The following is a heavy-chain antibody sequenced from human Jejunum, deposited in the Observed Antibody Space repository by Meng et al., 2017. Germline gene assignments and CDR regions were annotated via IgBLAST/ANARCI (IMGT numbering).Heavy chain of an antibody. CDR2: IYNNGNT. CDR3: AGTPDFGSGAYYTLYWFDR. J-gene: IGHJ5*02. V-gene: IGHV4-4*07. Sequence: SETLSLTCTVSGGSIRGFYLTWIRQPAGKGLEWIGRIYNNGNTNYNPSLKSRVTMSIETSKTQVSLKLTSVTAADTAMYYCAGTPDFGSGAYYTLYWFDRWGQGTLVTVSS. CDR1: GGSIRGFY. D-gene: IGHD3-10*01.